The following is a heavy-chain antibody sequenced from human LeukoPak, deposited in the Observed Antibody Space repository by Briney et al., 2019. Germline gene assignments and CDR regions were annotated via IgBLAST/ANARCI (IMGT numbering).Heavy chain of an antibody. CDR2: ISNDGNNK. CDR1: GFSFNTYP. D-gene: IGHD3-10*01. CDR3: ARPDDSESFYRANHY. J-gene: IGHJ4*02. V-gene: IGHV3-30*04. Sequence: QPGRSLRLSCAASGFSFNTYPMRWVRQAPGKGLEWVAVISNDGNNKYYADSVKGRFTISRDNSNNTLSLQMNGLRVEDTAVYYCARPDDSESFYRANHYWGRGTLVTVS.